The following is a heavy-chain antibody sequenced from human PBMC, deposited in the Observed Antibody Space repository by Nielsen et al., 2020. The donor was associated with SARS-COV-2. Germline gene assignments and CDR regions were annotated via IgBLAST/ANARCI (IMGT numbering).Heavy chain of an antibody. Sequence: GGSLRLSCAASGFTFSMWNMSWVRQAAGKGLDWVSVIYTDGSTSHADSVKGRFTISRDNSKNTLYLQMNSLRAEDTAVYYCARDNWGRMDVWGQGTTVTVSS. D-gene: IGHD7-27*01. CDR1: GFTFSMWN. J-gene: IGHJ6*02. CDR2: IYTDGST. CDR3: ARDNWGRMDV. V-gene: IGHV3-66*01.